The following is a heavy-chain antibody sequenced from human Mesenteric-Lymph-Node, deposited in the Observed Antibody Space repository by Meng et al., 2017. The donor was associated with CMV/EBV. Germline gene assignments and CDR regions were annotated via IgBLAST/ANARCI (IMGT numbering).Heavy chain of an antibody. V-gene: IGHV3-23*01. CDR3: VRRGQGQA. J-gene: IGHJ4*02. CDR1: ESTFKYV. CDR2: ILVDGVTT. Sequence: GESLKISCTGSESTFKYVMDWVRQAPGKGLEWVSAILVDGVTTDYADSVEGRFTISRDNSRNTLYLQMNSLRVEDTAVYFCVRRGQGQAWGQGTLVTVSS.